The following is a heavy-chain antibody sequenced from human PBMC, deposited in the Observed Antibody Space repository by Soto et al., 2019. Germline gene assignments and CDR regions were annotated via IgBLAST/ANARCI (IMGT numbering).Heavy chain of an antibody. Sequence: PGGSLRLSCAASGFTFSSYWMSWVRQAPGKGLEWVANIKQDGSEKYYVDSVKGRFTISRDNAKNSLYLQMNSLRAEDTAVYYCARTQSYFDWLLSPPDYWGQGTLVTVSS. CDR1: GFTFSSYW. V-gene: IGHV3-7*01. J-gene: IGHJ4*02. CDR2: IKQDGSEK. CDR3: ARTQSYFDWLLSPPDY. D-gene: IGHD3-9*01.